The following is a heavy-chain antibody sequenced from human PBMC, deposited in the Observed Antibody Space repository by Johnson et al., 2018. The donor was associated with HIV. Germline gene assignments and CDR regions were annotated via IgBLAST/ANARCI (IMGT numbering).Heavy chain of an antibody. CDR2: IYNDGTT. D-gene: IGHD2-21*02. Sequence: GGLVRPGGSLRLSCAASGFPVSVDYMSWVRQTPRKGLEWVSLIYNDGTTYYADSVKGRFTISRDNSRNTLYLQMNRLSADDTAIYYCARLRQEANCGGDCHWAIWGQGTMVTVSS. V-gene: IGHV3-66*04. CDR3: ARLRQEANCGGDCHWAI. J-gene: IGHJ3*02. CDR1: GFPVSVDY.